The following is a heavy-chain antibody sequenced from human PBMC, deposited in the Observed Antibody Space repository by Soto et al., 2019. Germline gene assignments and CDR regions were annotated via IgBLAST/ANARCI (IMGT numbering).Heavy chain of an antibody. Sequence: GASVKVSCKASGGTFSSYAISWVRQAPGQGLEWMGGIIPIFGTANYAQKFQGRVTITADKSTSTAYMELSSLRSEDTAVYYCARGGAARPDYDYYGMDVRGQGTTVTVSS. CDR3: ARGGAARPDYDYYGMDV. V-gene: IGHV1-69*06. CDR2: IIPIFGTA. J-gene: IGHJ6*02. D-gene: IGHD6-6*01. CDR1: GGTFSSYA.